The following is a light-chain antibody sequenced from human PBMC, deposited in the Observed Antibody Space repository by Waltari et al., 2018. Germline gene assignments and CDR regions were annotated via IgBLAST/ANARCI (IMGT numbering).Light chain of an antibody. V-gene: IGKV3-11*01. CDR2: DTS. CDR3: QQRRNWPLT. CDR1: QSVNWY. J-gene: IGKJ4*01. Sequence: EIVLTQSPATLSLSPGERATLSCRASQSVNWYLAWYQQRPGQAPRLLIYDTSNWATGIPARFSGSGSETDFTLTISSLEPEDSAVYYCQQRRNWPLTFGGGTKVEIK.